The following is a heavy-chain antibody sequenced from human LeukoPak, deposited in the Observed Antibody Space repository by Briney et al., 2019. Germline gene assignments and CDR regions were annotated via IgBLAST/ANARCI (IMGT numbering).Heavy chain of an antibody. D-gene: IGHD2-15*01. CDR3: ARGAWATRLAS. CDR2: VYESGTT. CDR1: GESLNSYY. V-gene: IGHV4-34*01. Sequence: SETLSLTCAVYGESLNSYYWSWVRQPPGEGLEWIGEVYESGTTKYNPSLKSRVAISMVPSKQQFSLRLSSVTAADTAVHYCARGAWATRLASWGLGTPVIVSS. J-gene: IGHJ4*02.